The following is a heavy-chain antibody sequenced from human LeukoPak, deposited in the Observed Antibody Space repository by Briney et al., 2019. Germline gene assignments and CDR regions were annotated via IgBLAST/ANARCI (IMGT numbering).Heavy chain of an antibody. CDR3: AREIPRGIAGFDY. Sequence: GGSLRLSCVVSGFTFSNFWMSWVRQAPGKGLQWVANPKQDGTEKNYVDSVKGRFTVSRDNAKNAVYLQMNSLRAEDTAVYYCAREIPRGIAGFDYWGQGTLVTVSS. J-gene: IGHJ4*02. V-gene: IGHV3-7*01. CDR1: GFTFSNFW. CDR2: PKQDGTEK. D-gene: IGHD6-13*01.